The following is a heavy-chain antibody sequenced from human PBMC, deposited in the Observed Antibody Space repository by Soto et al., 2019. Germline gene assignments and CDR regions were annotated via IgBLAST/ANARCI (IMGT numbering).Heavy chain of an antibody. V-gene: IGHV3-21*01. D-gene: IGHD2-15*01. CDR2: ISSSSSYK. CDR3: AREDSGGGLDY. Sequence: GGSLRLSCEVSGFTFNTYSRNWVRQAPGKGLEWVSSISSSSSYKFYADSVKGRFTISRDNAKNSLYLQMNSLRAEDTAVYLCAREDSGGGLDYWGQGTLVTVSS. J-gene: IGHJ4*02. CDR1: GFTFNTYS.